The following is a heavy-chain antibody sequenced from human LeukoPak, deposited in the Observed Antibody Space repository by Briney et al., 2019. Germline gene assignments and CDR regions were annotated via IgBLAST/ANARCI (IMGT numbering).Heavy chain of an antibody. J-gene: IGHJ5*02. CDR1: GFTFSSYA. Sequence: GSLRLSCAASGFTFSSYAMHWVRQAPGKGLEWVAVISYDGSNKYYADSVKGRFTISRDNSKNTLYLQMNSLRAEDTAVYYCARDLRLGYCSGGSCYARRLPTGWFDPWGQGTLVTVSS. CDR3: ARDLRLGYCSGGSCYARRLPTGWFDP. D-gene: IGHD2-15*01. V-gene: IGHV3-30-3*01. CDR2: ISYDGSNK.